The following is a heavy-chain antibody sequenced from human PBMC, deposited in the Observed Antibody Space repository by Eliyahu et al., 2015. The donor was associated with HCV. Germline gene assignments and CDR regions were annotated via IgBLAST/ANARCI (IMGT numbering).Heavy chain of an antibody. D-gene: IGHD2-15*01. J-gene: IGHJ4*02. Sequence: EVQLLESGGGLIQPGGSLRXSXAAXGFTVXTYAMXWVRPAPGKGLEWVSAASGGIDTTYHAASVKGRFTISRDNSKNTLYLQMNNVRAEDTAVYYCAKAPLGTCSGAQCYPFDCWGQGTLVTVSS. V-gene: IGHV3-23*01. CDR2: ASGGIDTT. CDR1: GFTVXTYA. CDR3: AKAPLGTCSGAQCYPFDC.